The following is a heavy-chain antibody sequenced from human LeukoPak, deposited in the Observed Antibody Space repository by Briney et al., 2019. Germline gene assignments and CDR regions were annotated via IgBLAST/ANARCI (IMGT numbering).Heavy chain of an antibody. D-gene: IGHD3-22*01. CDR3: ARGSYYYDSSGYLPFDY. J-gene: IGHJ4*02. Sequence: SETLSLTCTVSGGSISSYYWSWIRQPAGKGLEWIGRIYTSGSTNYNPSLKSRVTMSVDTSKNQFSLKLSSVTAADTAVYYCARGSYYYDSSGYLPFDYWGQGTLVTVSS. V-gene: IGHV4-4*07. CDR1: GGSISSYY. CDR2: IYTSGST.